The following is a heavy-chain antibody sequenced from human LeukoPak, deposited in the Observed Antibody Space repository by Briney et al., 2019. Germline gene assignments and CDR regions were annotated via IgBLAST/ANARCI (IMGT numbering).Heavy chain of an antibody. J-gene: IGHJ4*02. V-gene: IGHV3-30*04. CDR1: GFTFSSYA. CDR3: SRIAVAGLYFDY. D-gene: IGHD6-19*01. Sequence: PGRSLRLSCAASGFTFSSYAMHWVRQAPGKGLEWVAVISYDGSNKYYADSVKGRFTISRDNSKNTLYLQMNSLRAEDTAVYYCSRIAVAGLYFDYWGQGTLVTVSS. CDR2: ISYDGSNK.